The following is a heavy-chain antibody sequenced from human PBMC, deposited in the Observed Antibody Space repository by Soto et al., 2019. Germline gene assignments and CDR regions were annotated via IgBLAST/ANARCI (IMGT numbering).Heavy chain of an antibody. CDR1: GGSISSYY. CDR3: ARGCSGGSCYPPRDAFDI. Sequence: SETLSLTCTVSGGSISSYYWSWIRQPPGKGLEWIGYIYYSGSTNYNPSLKSRVTISVDTSKNQFSLKLSSVTAADTAVYYCARGCSGGSCYPPRDAFDIWGQGTMVTVS. J-gene: IGHJ3*02. CDR2: IYYSGST. D-gene: IGHD2-15*01. V-gene: IGHV4-59*01.